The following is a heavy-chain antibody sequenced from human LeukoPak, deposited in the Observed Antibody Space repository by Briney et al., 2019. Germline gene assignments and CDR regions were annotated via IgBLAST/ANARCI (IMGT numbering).Heavy chain of an antibody. CDR2: INPISVGT. CDR1: GYTFTGYW. V-gene: IGHV1-2*02. CDR3: ARPSSYGANWFDP. J-gene: IGHJ5*02. D-gene: IGHD4-17*01. Sequence: GAAVEVSCKASGYTFTGYWMHLGRQAPGQGLEVMGCINPISVGTNYAQKFQGRVTMTSDTSISTAYMELSRLSSDDTAVYYCARPSSYGANWFDPWGQGTLVTVSS.